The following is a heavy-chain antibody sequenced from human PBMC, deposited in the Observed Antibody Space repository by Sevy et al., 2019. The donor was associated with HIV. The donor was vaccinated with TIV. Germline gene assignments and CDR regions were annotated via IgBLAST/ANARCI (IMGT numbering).Heavy chain of an antibody. V-gene: IGHV4-34*01. Sequence: SETLSLTCAVYGGSFSGYYWSWIRQPPGKGLEWIGEINHSGSTNYNPSLKSRVTISVDTSKNQFSLKLSSVTAADTAVYYCASYDFWSCYWFDPWGQGTLVTVSS. J-gene: IGHJ5*02. CDR3: ASYDFWSCYWFDP. CDR2: INHSGST. CDR1: GGSFSGYY. D-gene: IGHD3-3*01.